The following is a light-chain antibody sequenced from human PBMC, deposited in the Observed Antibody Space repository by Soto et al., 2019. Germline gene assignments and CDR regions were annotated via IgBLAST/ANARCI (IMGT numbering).Light chain of an antibody. CDR1: SGHSNYA. CDR3: QTWDSGILV. CDR2: LNSDGSH. J-gene: IGLJ3*02. V-gene: IGLV4-69*02. Sequence: QLVLTQSSSASASLGDSVRLTCTLSSGHSNYAIAWHQQQPQKGPRYLMKLNSDGSHTKGDAIPDRFSGSSSGAERYLTISSLQSDDEADYYCQTWDSGILVFGGGTKVTVL.